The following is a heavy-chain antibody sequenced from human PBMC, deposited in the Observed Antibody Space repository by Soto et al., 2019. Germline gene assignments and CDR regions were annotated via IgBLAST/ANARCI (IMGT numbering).Heavy chain of an antibody. J-gene: IGHJ4*02. Sequence: GGSQRLSCAASGFTFSSYSMNWVRQAPGKGLEWVSYISSSSSTIYYADSVKGRFTISRDNAKNSLYLQMNSLRDEDTAVYYCARDSCGGDCLLFDYWGQGTLVTVSS. CDR3: ARDSCGGDCLLFDY. CDR1: GFTFSSYS. V-gene: IGHV3-48*02. CDR2: ISSSSSTI. D-gene: IGHD2-21*02.